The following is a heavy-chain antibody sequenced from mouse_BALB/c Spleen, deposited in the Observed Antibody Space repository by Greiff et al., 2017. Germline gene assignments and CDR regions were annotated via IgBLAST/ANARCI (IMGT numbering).Heavy chain of an antibody. CDR2: IDPANGNT. J-gene: IGHJ1*01. CDR1: GFNIKDTY. D-gene: IGHD1-1*01. CDR3: ASVITTVVFDV. V-gene: IGHV14-3*02. Sequence: EVQLQQSGAELVKPGASVKLSCTASGFNIKDTYMHWVKQRPEQGLEWIGRIDPANGNTKYDPKFQGKATITADTSSNTAYLQLSSLTSEDTAVYYCASVITTVVFDVWGAGTTVTVSS.